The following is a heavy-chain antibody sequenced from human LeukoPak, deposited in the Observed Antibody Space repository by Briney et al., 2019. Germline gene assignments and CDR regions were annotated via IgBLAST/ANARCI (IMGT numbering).Heavy chain of an antibody. CDR2: IRSKANSYAT. CDR3: TRRITGMTAHFDY. CDR1: GFTFSGST. D-gene: IGHD1-20*01. J-gene: IGHJ4*02. V-gene: IGHV3-73*01. Sequence: GGSLRLSCAASGFTFSGSTMHWVRQASGKGLEWVGRIRSKANSYATAYAASVEGRFTISRDDSKNTAYLQMNSLKTEDTAMYYCTRRITGMTAHFDYWGQGTLVTVSS.